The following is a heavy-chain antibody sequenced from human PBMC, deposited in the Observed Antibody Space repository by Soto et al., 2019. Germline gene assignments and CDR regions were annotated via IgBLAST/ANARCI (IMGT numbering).Heavy chain of an antibody. CDR1: GGTFSSYA. D-gene: IGHD3-16*01. V-gene: IGHV1-69*12. CDR2: IIPIFATA. CDR3: AQCLLGVNYYYGMDV. J-gene: IGHJ6*02. Sequence: QVQLVQSGAEVKKPGSSVKVSCKASGGTFSSYAINWVRQAPGQGLEWMGGIIPIFATADYAQKFQGSVTITAGDSTSTAYMELSSLRSEDTAVYYCAQCLLGVNYYYGMDVWGQGTTVTVSS.